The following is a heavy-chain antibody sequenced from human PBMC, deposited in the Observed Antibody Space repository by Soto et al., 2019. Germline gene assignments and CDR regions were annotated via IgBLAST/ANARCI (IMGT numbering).Heavy chain of an antibody. CDR3: ARLGWEQLVGSHFDY. J-gene: IGHJ4*02. CDR1: GYSFTSYW. CDR2: IYPGDSDT. D-gene: IGHD6-6*01. V-gene: IGHV5-51*01. Sequence: GESLKISCKGSGYSFTSYWIGWVRQMPGKGLEWMGIIYPGDSDTRYSPSFQGQVTISADKSISTAYLQWSGLKASDTAMHYCARLGWEQLVGSHFDYWGQGTLVTVSS.